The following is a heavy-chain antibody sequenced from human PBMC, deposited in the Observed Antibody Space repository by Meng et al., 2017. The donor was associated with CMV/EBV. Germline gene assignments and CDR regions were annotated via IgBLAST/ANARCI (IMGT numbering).Heavy chain of an antibody. D-gene: IGHD1-26*01. CDR1: GGTFSSYT. CDR2: IIPILGIA. Sequence: SVKVSCKASGGTFSSYTISWARQAPGQGLEWMGRIIPILGIANYAQKFQGRVTITADKSTSTAYMELSSLRSEDTAVYYCADYSGSYWGPHYGMDVWGQGTTVTVSS. V-gene: IGHV1-69*02. CDR3: ADYSGSYWGPHYGMDV. J-gene: IGHJ6*02.